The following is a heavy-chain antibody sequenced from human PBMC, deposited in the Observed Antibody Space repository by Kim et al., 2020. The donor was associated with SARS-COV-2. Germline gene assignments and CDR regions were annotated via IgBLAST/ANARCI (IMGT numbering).Heavy chain of an antibody. V-gene: IGHV3-43*01. CDR3: ARGYGDYPDNWFDP. D-gene: IGHD4-17*01. CDR2: ISWDGGST. J-gene: IGHJ5*02. Sequence: GGSLRLSCAASGFTFDDYTMHWVRQAPGKGLEWVSLISWDGGSTYYADSVKGRFTISRDNSKNSLYLQMNSLRTEDTALYYCARGYGDYPDNWFDPWGQGTLVTVSS. CDR1: GFTFDDYT.